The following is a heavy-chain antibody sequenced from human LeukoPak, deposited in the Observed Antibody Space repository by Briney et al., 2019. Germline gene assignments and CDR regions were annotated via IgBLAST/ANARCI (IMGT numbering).Heavy chain of an antibody. V-gene: IGHV3-23*01. Sequence: PGGSLRLSCAASGFTFSSYAMSWVRQAPGKGLEWVSGISSTGGGTYYADSVKGRFTISRDNSKNTLYLQMNSLRAEDTAVYYCAKTRAPYSSSSLDYWGQGTLVTVSS. CDR2: ISSTGGGT. CDR1: GFTFSSYA. CDR3: AKTRAPYSSSSLDY. J-gene: IGHJ4*02. D-gene: IGHD6-6*01.